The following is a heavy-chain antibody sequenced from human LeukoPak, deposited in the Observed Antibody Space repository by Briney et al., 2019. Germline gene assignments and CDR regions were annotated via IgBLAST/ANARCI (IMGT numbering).Heavy chain of an antibody. CDR2: IYYSGST. CDR3: AKALKWFGELSWFDP. J-gene: IGHJ5*02. Sequence: SETLSLTCTVSGDSISSSSYYWGWIRQPPGKGLEWIGSIYYSGSTYYNPSLKSRVTISVDTSKNQFSLKLSSVTAADTAVYYCAKALKWFGELSWFDPWGQETRVTVSS. CDR1: GDSISSSSYY. D-gene: IGHD3-10*01. V-gene: IGHV4-39*01.